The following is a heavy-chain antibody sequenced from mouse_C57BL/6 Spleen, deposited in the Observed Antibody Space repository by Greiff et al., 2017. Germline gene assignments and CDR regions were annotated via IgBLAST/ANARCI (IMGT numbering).Heavy chain of an antibody. Sequence: LQESGAELVKPGASVKISCKASGYAFSSYWMNWVKQRPGKGLEWIGQIYPGDGDTNYNGKFKGKATLTADKSSSTAYMQLSSLTSEDSAVYFCARPNWDGDYAMDYWGQGTSVTVSS. CDR1: GYAFSSYW. CDR3: ARPNWDGDYAMDY. D-gene: IGHD4-1*01. CDR2: IYPGDGDT. J-gene: IGHJ4*01. V-gene: IGHV1-80*01.